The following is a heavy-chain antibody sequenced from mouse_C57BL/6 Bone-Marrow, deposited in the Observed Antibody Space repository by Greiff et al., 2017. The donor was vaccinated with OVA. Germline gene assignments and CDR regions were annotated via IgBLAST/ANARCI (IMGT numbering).Heavy chain of an antibody. Sequence: EVNLVESGGGLVKPGGSLKLSCAASGFTFSSYAMSWVRQTPEKRLEWVATISDGGSYTYYPDNVKGRFTISRDNAKNNLYLQMSHLKSEDTAMYYCARAYGYASYYYAMDYWGQGTSVTVSS. CDR3: ARAYGYASYYYAMDY. J-gene: IGHJ4*01. CDR1: GFTFSSYA. V-gene: IGHV5-4*03. CDR2: ISDGGSYT. D-gene: IGHD2-2*01.